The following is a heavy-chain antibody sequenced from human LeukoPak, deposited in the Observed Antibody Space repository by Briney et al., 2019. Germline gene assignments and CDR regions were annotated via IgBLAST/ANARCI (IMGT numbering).Heavy chain of an antibody. V-gene: IGHV4-4*07. J-gene: IGHJ5*02. Sequence: SETLSLTCTVSGGSISSYYWSWIRQPAGKGLEWIGRIYTSGSTNYNPSLKSRVTMSVDTSKNQFSLKLSSVTAADTAVYYCAGDRLMVYAGPWFDPWGQGTLVTVSS. D-gene: IGHD2-8*01. CDR1: GGSISSYY. CDR3: AGDRLMVYAGPWFDP. CDR2: IYTSGST.